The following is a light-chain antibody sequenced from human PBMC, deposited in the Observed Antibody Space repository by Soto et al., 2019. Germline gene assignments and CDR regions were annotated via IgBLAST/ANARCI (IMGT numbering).Light chain of an antibody. Sequence: QSVLTQPASVSGSPGQSITISCTGTSSDVGGYNFVSWYQQHPGKAPKLMIYDVYNRPSGVSNRLSGSKSGNTASLTISGLQAEDEAEYYCSSYTSTSTLVFGTGTQLTVL. J-gene: IGLJ1*01. CDR1: SSDVGGYNF. CDR2: DVY. CDR3: SSYTSTSTLV. V-gene: IGLV2-14*01.